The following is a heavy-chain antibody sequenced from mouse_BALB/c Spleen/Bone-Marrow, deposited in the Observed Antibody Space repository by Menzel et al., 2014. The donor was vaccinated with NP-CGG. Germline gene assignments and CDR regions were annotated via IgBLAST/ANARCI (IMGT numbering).Heavy chain of an antibody. D-gene: IGHD2-5*01. CDR3: ARTSNYVDFDY. J-gene: IGHJ2*01. CDR2: IWSGGGS. V-gene: IGHV2-4-1*01. Sequence: QVQLQQSGPGLVQPSQSLSITCTVSGFSLTSYGVHWVRQSPGKGLEWLGAIWSGGGSDYNAAFISRLSITKDNSKSQVFFKMFSLQVDDTAIYYCARTSNYVDFDYWGQGTPLTVSS. CDR1: GFSLTSYG.